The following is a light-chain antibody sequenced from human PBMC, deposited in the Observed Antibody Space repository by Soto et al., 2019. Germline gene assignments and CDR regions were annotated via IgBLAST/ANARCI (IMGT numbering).Light chain of an antibody. J-gene: IGKJ5*01. CDR1: QFVSSN. Sequence: RVMTQSTVTLSVSPRERATLSCRASQFVSSNLAWYQQKPGQAHRLIIYGASTRATGIPARFSGSGSGTEFTLTISSLQSEDFAVYYCQQYKNWPTITFGQGTRLEIK. V-gene: IGKV3-15*01. CDR3: QQYKNWPTIT. CDR2: GAS.